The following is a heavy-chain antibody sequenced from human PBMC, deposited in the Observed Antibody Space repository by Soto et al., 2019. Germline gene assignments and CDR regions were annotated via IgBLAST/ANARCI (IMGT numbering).Heavy chain of an antibody. V-gene: IGHV3-48*01. Sequence: PGGSLRLSCAASGFTFSSNAINWVRQAPGKGLEWVSYISSSSSTIYYADSVKGRFTISRDIAKNSLYLQMNSLRAEDTAVYYCVLESFDYWGQGTLVTVSS. J-gene: IGHJ4*02. CDR2: ISSSSSTI. D-gene: IGHD3-3*01. CDR3: VLESFDY. CDR1: GFTFSSNA.